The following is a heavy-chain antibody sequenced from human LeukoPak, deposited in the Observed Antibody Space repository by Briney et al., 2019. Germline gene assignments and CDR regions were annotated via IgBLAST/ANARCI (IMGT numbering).Heavy chain of an antibody. D-gene: IGHD6-19*01. J-gene: IGHJ4*02. Sequence: SQTLSLTCAVSGGSISSGGYSWSWIRQPPGKGLEWIGYIYHSGSTYYNPSLKSRVTISVDRSKNQFSLKLSSVTAADTAVYYCARDRGGSGGWYQFDYWGQGTLVTVSS. CDR3: ARDRGGSGGWYQFDY. CDR2: IYHSGST. CDR1: GGSISSGGYS. V-gene: IGHV4-30-2*01.